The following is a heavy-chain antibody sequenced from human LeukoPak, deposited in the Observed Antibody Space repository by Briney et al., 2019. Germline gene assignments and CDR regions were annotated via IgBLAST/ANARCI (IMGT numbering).Heavy chain of an antibody. J-gene: IGHJ6*02. CDR3: AKDGTYYGSGSDYYYYGMDV. CDR1: GFTFSSYG. CDR2: ISYDGSNK. D-gene: IGHD3-10*01. Sequence: GGSLRLSCAASGFTFSSYGMHWVRQAPGKGLEWVAVISYDGSNKYYADSVKGRFTTSRDNSKNTLYLQMNSLRAEDTAVYYCAKDGTYYGSGSDYYYYGMDVWGQGTTVTVSS. V-gene: IGHV3-30*18.